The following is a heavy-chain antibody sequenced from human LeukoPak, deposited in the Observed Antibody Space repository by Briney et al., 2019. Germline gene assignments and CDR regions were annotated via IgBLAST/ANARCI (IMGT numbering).Heavy chain of an antibody. V-gene: IGHV4-34*01. CDR1: GGSFSGYY. CDR2: INHSGST. CDR3: ARVEFVVYHYGYVRGYFDL. D-gene: IGHD5-18*01. Sequence: SETLSLTCAVYGGSFSGYYWSWIRQPPGKGLEWIGEINHSGSTNYNPSLKSRVTISVDTSKNQFSLKLGSVTAADTAVYYCARVEFVVYHYGYVRGYFDLWGRGTLVTVSS. J-gene: IGHJ2*01.